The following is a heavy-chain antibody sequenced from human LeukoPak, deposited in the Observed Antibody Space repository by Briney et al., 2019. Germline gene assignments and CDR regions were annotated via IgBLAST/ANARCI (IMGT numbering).Heavy chain of an antibody. CDR2: ISWNSGSI. J-gene: IGHJ4*02. CDR3: AKERYSSSSLFAVTPFDY. CDR1: GFTFDDYA. D-gene: IGHD6-13*01. V-gene: IGHV3-9*01. Sequence: GGSLRLSCAASGFTFDDYAMHWVRQAPGKGLEWVSGISWNSGSIGYADSVKGRFTISRDNAKNSLYLQMNSLRVEDTAVYCCAKERYSSSSLFAVTPFDYWGQGTRITVSS.